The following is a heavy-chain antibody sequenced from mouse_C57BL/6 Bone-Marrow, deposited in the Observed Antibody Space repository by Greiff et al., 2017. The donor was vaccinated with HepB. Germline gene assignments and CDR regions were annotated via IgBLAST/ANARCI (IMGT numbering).Heavy chain of an antibody. Sequence: EVQVVESGGGLVKPGGSLKLSCAASGFTFSSYAMSWVRQTPEKRLEWVATISAGGSYTYYPDNVKGRFTISRDNAKNNLYLQMSHLKSEDTAMYYCARDGTITTVVEDWYFDVWGTGTTVTVSA. CDR3: ARDGTITTVVEDWYFDV. CDR2: ISAGGSYT. V-gene: IGHV5-4*01. J-gene: IGHJ1*03. D-gene: IGHD1-1*01. CDR1: GFTFSSYA.